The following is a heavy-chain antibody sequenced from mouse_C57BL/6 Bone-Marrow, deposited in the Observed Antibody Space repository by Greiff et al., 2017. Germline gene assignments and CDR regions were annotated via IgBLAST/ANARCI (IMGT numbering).Heavy chain of an antibody. Sequence: VQLQQSGAELVRPGASVKLSCTASGFNIKDDYMHWVKQSPEQGLEWIGWIDPDDGAAEYASKFQGKANITADTSTNTAYLQLSSLTAEDTAVYYCTALLGLSYWGQGTLVTVSA. CDR2: IDPDDGAA. D-gene: IGHD2-2*01. J-gene: IGHJ3*01. CDR1: GFNIKDDY. CDR3: TALLGLSY. V-gene: IGHV14-4*01.